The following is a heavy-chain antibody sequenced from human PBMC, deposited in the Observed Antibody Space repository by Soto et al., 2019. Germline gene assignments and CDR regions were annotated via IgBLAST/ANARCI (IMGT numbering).Heavy chain of an antibody. CDR3: AKDLGKGGGSDFGN. CDR1: GFTFGSDA. V-gene: IGHV3-23*01. CDR2: ISGRGDNT. D-gene: IGHD1-26*01. Sequence: EVQLLESGGGLVQPGEFLRLSCAAYGFTFGSDAMSWVRQAPGKGLVWVAAISGRGDNTYDTDSVKGRFTISSNNSRNTLHLQMNSLRAEYTAGDVCAKDLGKGGGSDFGNCGRGIPVTASS. J-gene: IGHJ4*02.